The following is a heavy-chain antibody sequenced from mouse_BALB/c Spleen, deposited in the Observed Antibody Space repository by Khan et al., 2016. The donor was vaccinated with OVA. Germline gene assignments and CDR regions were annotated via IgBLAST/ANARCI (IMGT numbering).Heavy chain of an antibody. CDR1: GYSITSDYA. CDR2: IHYSGNI. D-gene: IGHD2-1*01. Sequence: EVQLVETGPGLVKPSQSLSLTCTVTGYSITSDYAWNWIRQFPGNKLEWMGYIHYSGNISYNPYLKSRISITRDTSKNQFFLLLNYVTTEDTATYYCTKYGNYHYYAMDYWGQGTSVTVSS. V-gene: IGHV3-2*02. CDR3: TKYGNYHYYAMDY. J-gene: IGHJ4*01.